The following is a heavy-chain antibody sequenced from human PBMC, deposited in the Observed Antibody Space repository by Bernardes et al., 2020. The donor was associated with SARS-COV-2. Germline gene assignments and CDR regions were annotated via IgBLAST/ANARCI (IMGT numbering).Heavy chain of an antibody. D-gene: IGHD3-3*01. J-gene: IGHJ3*01. CDR2: VSWDGSTT. CDR1: GFTFEDYT. V-gene: IGHV3-43*01. Sequence: GGPLRLSCGASGFTFEDYTMHWVRQVPGMGLEWVYLVSWDGSTTNYADSVKGRFIISRDSSRNTVHLQMDSLRKEDTALYYCATERQSLTVFGVGHDAFDFWGQGTKVNVSS. CDR3: ATERQSLTVFGVGHDAFDF.